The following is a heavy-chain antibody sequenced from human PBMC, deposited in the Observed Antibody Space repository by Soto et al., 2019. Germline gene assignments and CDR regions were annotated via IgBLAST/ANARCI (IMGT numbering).Heavy chain of an antibody. CDR1: GGSISSSSYY. V-gene: IGHV4-39*01. D-gene: IGHD3-10*01. J-gene: IGHJ4*02. Sequence: PSETLSLTCTVSGGSISSSSYYWGWIRQPPGKGLEWIGSIYYSGSTYYNPSLKSRVTISVDTSKNQFSLKLSSVTAADTAVYYCARAITMVRGVINVPGYFDYWGQGTLVTVSS. CDR3: ARAITMVRGVINVPGYFDY. CDR2: IYYSGST.